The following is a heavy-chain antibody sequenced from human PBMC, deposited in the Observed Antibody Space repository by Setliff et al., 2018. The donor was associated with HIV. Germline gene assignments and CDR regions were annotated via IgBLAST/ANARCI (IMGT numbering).Heavy chain of an antibody. CDR1: GYTFIHHA. CDR3: ARDGCSGQRCYLYNWFDP. CDR2: IKVGSGET. V-gene: IGHV1-3*01. D-gene: IGHD2-15*01. J-gene: IGHJ5*02. Sequence: ASVKVSCKASGYTFIHHAMHWVRQAPGQRLEWMGWIKVGSGETQYSQELQGRVTITRDTSATTVYMELSSLTSEDTAVYYCARDGCSGQRCYLYNWFDPWGQGTLVTVSS.